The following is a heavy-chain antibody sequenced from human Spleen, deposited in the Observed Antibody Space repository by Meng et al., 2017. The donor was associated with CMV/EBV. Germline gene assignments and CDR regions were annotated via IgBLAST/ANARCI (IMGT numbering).Heavy chain of an antibody. CDR1: GFPFSSYA. CDR3: ARDLTYDFWSGYYREYYYYGMDV. D-gene: IGHD3-3*01. V-gene: IGHV3-30*04. CDR2: ISYDGSNK. Sequence: GESLKISCAASGFPFSSYAMHWVRQAPGKGLEWVAVISYDGSNKYYADSVKGRFTISRDNSKNTLYLQMNSLRAEDTAVYYCARDLTYDFWSGYYREYYYYGMDVWGQGTTVTVSS. J-gene: IGHJ6*02.